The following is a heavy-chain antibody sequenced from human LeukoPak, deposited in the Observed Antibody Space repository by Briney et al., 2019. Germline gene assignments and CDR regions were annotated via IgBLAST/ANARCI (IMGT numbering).Heavy chain of an antibody. CDR3: ARDAYYGSGRPKH. D-gene: IGHD3-10*01. CDR2: ISSSSSTI. V-gene: IGHV3-48*04. CDR1: GFTFSSYS. Sequence: EPGGSLRLSCAASGFTFSSYSMNWVRQAPGKGLEWVSYISSSSSTIYYADSVKGRFTISRDNAKNSLYLQMNSLRAEDTAVYYCARDAYYGSGRPKHWGQGTLVTVSS. J-gene: IGHJ1*01.